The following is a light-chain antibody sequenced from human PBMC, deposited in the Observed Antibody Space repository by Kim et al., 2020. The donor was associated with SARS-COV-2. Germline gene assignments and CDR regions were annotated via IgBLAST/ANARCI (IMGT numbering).Light chain of an antibody. V-gene: IGKV1-27*01. J-gene: IGKJ2*01. CDR3: QKYNSGPYT. CDR2: GTS. Sequence: DFQMTQAPSSLSASVGDRVTITCRASQGIDNYLAWYQQKPGKVPKLLIYGTSTLQPGVPSRFSGSGSGTDFTLTISSLQPEDVATYYCQKYNSGPYTFGQGTKLEIK. CDR1: QGIDNY.